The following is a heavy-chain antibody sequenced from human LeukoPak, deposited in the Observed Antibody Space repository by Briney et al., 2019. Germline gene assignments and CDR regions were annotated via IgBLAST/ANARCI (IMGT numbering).Heavy chain of an antibody. CDR1: GGSISSSGYY. J-gene: IGHJ4*02. CDR3: ARLGYCSSASCGPLDY. V-gene: IGHV4-39*02. CDR2: IYYSGST. D-gene: IGHD2-2*01. Sequence: PSETLSLTCTVSGGSISSSGYYWGWIRQPPGKGLEWIGNIYYSGSTYYNPSLKSRVTISVDTSKNHFSLKLNSVTAADTALYYCARLGYCSSASCGPLDYWGQGTLVTVSS.